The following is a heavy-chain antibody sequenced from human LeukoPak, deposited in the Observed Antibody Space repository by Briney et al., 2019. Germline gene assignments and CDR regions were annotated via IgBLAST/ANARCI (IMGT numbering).Heavy chain of an antibody. CDR1: GGSFSGYY. D-gene: IGHD2-15*01. Sequence: KPSETLSLTCAVYGGSFSGYYWSWIRQPPGKGLEWIGEINHSGSTNYNPSLKSRVTISVDTSKNQLSLKLSSVTAADTAVYYCARGGRARVVAATDYYYYYGMDVWGQGTTVTVSS. CDR3: ARGGRARVVAATDYYYYYGMDV. J-gene: IGHJ6*02. CDR2: INHSGST. V-gene: IGHV4-34*01.